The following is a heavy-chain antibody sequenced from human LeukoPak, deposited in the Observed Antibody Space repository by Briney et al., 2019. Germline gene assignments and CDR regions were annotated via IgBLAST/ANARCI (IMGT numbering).Heavy chain of an antibody. J-gene: IGHJ4*02. CDR2: ISAYNGNT. Sequence: ASVKVSCKASGYTFTSYGISWVRQAPGQGLEWMGWISAYNGNTNYAQKLQGRVTMATDTPTSTAYMELRSLRSDDTAVYYCARADLPLPSMDYWGQGTLVTVSS. D-gene: IGHD2-8*01. CDR1: GYTFTSYG. CDR3: ARADLPLPSMDY. V-gene: IGHV1-18*01.